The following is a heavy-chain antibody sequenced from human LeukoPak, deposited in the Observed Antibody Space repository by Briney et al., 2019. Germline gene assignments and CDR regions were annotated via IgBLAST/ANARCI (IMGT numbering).Heavy chain of an antibody. CDR1: GFTFSDYY. V-gene: IGHV3-11*04. CDR3: AKCMSSSWYFDY. D-gene: IGHD6-13*01. J-gene: IGHJ4*02. Sequence: GGSLRLSCAASGFTFSDYYMSWIRQAPGKGLEWVSYISSSGSTIYYADSVKGRFTISRDNSKNTLYLQMNSLRAEDTAVYYCAKCMSSSWYFDYWGQGTLVTVSS. CDR2: ISSSGSTI.